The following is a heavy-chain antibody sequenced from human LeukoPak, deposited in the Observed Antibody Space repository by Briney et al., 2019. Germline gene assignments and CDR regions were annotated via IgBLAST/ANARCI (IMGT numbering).Heavy chain of an antibody. CDR1: GFTFHNLT. Sequence: GGSLRLSCAASGFTFHNLTMNWVRQAPGKGLEWVANIKQDGSEKYYVDSVKGRFTISRDNAKNSLYLQMNSLRAEDTAVYYCARDSVNYDFWSGYGYYYYYMDVWGKGTTVTVSS. V-gene: IGHV3-7*01. J-gene: IGHJ6*03. CDR2: IKQDGSEK. D-gene: IGHD3-3*01. CDR3: ARDSVNYDFWSGYGYYYYYMDV.